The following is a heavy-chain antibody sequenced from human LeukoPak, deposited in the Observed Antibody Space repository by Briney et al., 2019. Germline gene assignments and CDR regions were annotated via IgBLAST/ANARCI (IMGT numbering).Heavy chain of an antibody. Sequence: GGSLRLSCAASGFTFSSYWMSWVRQAPGKGLEWVSAISGSGGSTYYADSVKGRFTISRDNSKNTLYLQMNSLRAEDTAVYYCAKDGGDVLLWFGETYYFDYWGQGTLVTVSS. CDR2: ISGSGGST. CDR1: GFTFSSYW. J-gene: IGHJ4*02. D-gene: IGHD3-10*01. V-gene: IGHV3-23*01. CDR3: AKDGGDVLLWFGETYYFDY.